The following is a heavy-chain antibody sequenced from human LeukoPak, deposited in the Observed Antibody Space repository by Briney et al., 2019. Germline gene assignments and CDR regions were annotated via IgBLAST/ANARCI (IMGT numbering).Heavy chain of an antibody. D-gene: IGHD3-22*01. CDR1: GXSFSGYY. Sequence: PSETLSLTCAVYGXSFSGYYWSWIRQPPGKGLEWIGEINHSGSTYYNPSLKSRVTISVDTSKNHFSLQLSSVTAADTAVYYCASTTYYYESSGYFDYWGQGTLVTVSS. V-gene: IGHV4-34*01. CDR2: INHSGST. CDR3: ASTTYYYESSGYFDY. J-gene: IGHJ4*02.